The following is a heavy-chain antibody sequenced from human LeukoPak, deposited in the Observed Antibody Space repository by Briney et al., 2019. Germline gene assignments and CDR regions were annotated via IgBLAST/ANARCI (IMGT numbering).Heavy chain of an antibody. V-gene: IGHV3-23*01. CDR1: GFTFSSYA. Sequence: GGSLRLSCAASGFTFSSYAMSWVRQAPGKGLEWVSRINSGDNTYYAGSVKGRFTISRDNSKNTLYLQMNSLGADDTAVYYCARRSTVTRTYSFDYWGQGTLVTVSS. D-gene: IGHD4-17*01. CDR2: INSGDNT. J-gene: IGHJ4*02. CDR3: ARRSTVTRTYSFDY.